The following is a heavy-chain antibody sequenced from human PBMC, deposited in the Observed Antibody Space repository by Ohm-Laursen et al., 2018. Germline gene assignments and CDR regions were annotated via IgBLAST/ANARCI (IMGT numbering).Heavy chain of an antibody. CDR2: IYYSGSI. D-gene: IGHD3-22*01. V-gene: IGHV4-31*02. J-gene: IGHJ4*02. Sequence: SQTLSLTWTVSGGSISSGGYYWSWIRQHPGKGLEWIGYIYYSGSIYYNPSLKSRVTISVDTSKNHFSLKLSSVTAADTAVYYCASSQSDYYDSSGYYYSYYFDYWGQGTLVTVSS. CDR3: ASSQSDYYDSSGYYYSYYFDY. CDR1: GGSISSGGYY.